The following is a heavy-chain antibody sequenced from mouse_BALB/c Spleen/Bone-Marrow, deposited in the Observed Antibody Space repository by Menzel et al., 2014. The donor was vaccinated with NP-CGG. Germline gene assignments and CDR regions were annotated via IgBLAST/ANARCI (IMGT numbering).Heavy chain of an antibody. J-gene: IGHJ2*01. V-gene: IGHV3-2*02. CDR1: GYPITSDYA. CDR3: ARRGYYGSSLDY. D-gene: IGHD1-1*01. CDR2: ISYSGST. Sequence: VQLQQSGPGLVKPSQSLSLTCTVTGYPITSDYAWNWIRQFPGNKPEWMGYISYSGSTAYNPSLSSRISITRDTSKNQFFLQLNSVITEDTATYYCARRGYYGSSLDYWGQGTTLTVSS.